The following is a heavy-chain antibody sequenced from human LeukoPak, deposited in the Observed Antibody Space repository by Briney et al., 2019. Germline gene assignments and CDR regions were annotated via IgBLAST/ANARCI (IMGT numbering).Heavy chain of an antibody. D-gene: IGHD1-20*01. Sequence: SETLSLTCTVSGGSISSYYWSWIRQPPGKGLEWIGYIYYSGSTNYNPSLKSRVTIPVDTSKNQLSLKLSSVTAADTAVYYCARGNFGITGRIDYWGQGTLVTVSS. CDR2: IYYSGST. CDR3: ARGNFGITGRIDY. CDR1: GGSISSYY. V-gene: IGHV4-59*01. J-gene: IGHJ4*02.